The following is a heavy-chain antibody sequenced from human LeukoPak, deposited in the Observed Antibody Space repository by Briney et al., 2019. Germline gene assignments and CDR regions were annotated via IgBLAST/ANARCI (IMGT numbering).Heavy chain of an antibody. Sequence: GASVKVSCKASGFTFSVYWMHWVRQAPGQGLEWMGGFDPEDGETIYAQKFQGRVTMTEDTSTDTAYMELSSLRSEDTAVYYCATDRPYYGKETKEFDYWGQGTLVTVSS. J-gene: IGHJ4*02. D-gene: IGHD4-17*01. CDR2: FDPEDGET. CDR3: ATDRPYYGKETKEFDY. CDR1: GFTFSVYW. V-gene: IGHV1-24*01.